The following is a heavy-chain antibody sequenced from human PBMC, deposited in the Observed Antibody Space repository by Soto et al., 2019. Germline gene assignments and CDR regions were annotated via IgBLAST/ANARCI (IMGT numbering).Heavy chain of an antibody. J-gene: IGHJ6*02. Sequence: SVKVSCKASGGTFSSDAISWVRQAPGQGLEWMGGIIPTFGAANYAQKFQGRVTMTADESTRTAYMDLSSLRSDDTAVYYCARSQRAGYHYGMDVWGQGTTVTVSS. CDR2: IIPTFGAA. CDR3: ARSQRAGYHYGMDV. V-gene: IGHV1-69*13. CDR1: GGTFSSDA.